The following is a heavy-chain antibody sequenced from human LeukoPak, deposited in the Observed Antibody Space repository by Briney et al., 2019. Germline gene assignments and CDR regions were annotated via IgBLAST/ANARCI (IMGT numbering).Heavy chain of an antibody. CDR3: ARTPPGYSSGWYHAFDI. CDR2: IYTSGST. V-gene: IGHV4-59*10. CDR1: GGSFSGYY. Sequence: KPSETLSLTCAVYGGSFSGYYWSWIRQPAGKGLEWIGRIYTSGSTNYNPSLKSRVTISVDTSKNQFSLKLSSVTAADTAVYYCARTPPGYSSGWYHAFDIWGQGTMVTVSS. J-gene: IGHJ3*02. D-gene: IGHD6-19*01.